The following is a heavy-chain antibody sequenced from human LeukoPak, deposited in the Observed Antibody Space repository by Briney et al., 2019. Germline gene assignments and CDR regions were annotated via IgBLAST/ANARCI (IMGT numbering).Heavy chain of an antibody. V-gene: IGHV1-18*01. CDR1: GYSFMSYG. CDR2: ISSYSGNP. Sequence: ASVKVSCKASGYSFMSYGISWVRQAPGQGLEWMGWISSYSGNPMYAQTFQDRVTMTTDTSTSTAYMELRILRSDDTAVYYCARDDYDILTGYYGPPDYWGQGTLVTVSS. D-gene: IGHD3-9*01. CDR3: ARDDYDILTGYYGPPDY. J-gene: IGHJ4*02.